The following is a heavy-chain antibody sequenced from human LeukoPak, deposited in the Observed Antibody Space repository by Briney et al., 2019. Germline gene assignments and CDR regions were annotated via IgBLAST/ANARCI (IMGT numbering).Heavy chain of an antibody. V-gene: IGHV4-38-2*02. CDR1: GYSISSGYY. Sequence: SETLSLTCTVSGYSISSGYYWGWIRQPPGKGLEWIGSIYHSGSTYYNPSLKSRVTISVDTSKNQFSLKLSSVTAADTAVYYCARDQPLIAVAGTWNYWGQGTLVTVSS. J-gene: IGHJ4*02. CDR2: IYHSGST. D-gene: IGHD6-19*01. CDR3: ARDQPLIAVAGTWNY.